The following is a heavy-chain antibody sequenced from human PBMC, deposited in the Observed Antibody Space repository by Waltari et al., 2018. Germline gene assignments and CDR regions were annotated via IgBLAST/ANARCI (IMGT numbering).Heavy chain of an antibody. Sequence: QVQLVESGGGVVQPGGSLRLSCAASGFTFSAYGMHWVRHAPGKGLELVTCMRSGGSVRKYADSVQGRFTISRDDSKDALFLQMNSLRAEDTAMYYCAKDPGGIISYGIDYWGQGVLVTVSS. CDR2: MRSGGSVR. D-gene: IGHD1-26*01. V-gene: IGHV3-30*02. J-gene: IGHJ4*02. CDR1: GFTFSAYG. CDR3: AKDPGGIISYGIDY.